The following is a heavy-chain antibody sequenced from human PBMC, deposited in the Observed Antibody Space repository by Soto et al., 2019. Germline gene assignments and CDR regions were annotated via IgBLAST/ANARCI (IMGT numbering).Heavy chain of an antibody. Sequence: SQTHSLTCAISGDSVSSNSAAWNWIRQSPSRGLEWLGRTYYRSKWYNDYAVSVKSRITINPDTSKNQFSLQLNSVTPEDTAVYYCARESSGWKKYYYYGMDVWGQGTTVTVS. CDR1: GDSVSSNSAA. CDR3: ARESSGWKKYYYYGMDV. J-gene: IGHJ6*02. V-gene: IGHV6-1*01. CDR2: TYYRSKWYN. D-gene: IGHD6-19*01.